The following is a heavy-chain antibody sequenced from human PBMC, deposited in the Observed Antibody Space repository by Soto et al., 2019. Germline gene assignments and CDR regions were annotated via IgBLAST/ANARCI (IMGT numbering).Heavy chain of an antibody. CDR3: ARADPRELLSIDY. Sequence: ASVKVSCKASGGTFGSYAISWVRQAPGQGLEWMGGIIPIFGTANYAQKFQGRVTITADESTSTAYMELSSLRSEDTAVYYCARADPRELLSIDYWGQGTLVTVSS. CDR1: GGTFGSYA. J-gene: IGHJ4*02. D-gene: IGHD1-26*01. V-gene: IGHV1-69*13. CDR2: IIPIFGTA.